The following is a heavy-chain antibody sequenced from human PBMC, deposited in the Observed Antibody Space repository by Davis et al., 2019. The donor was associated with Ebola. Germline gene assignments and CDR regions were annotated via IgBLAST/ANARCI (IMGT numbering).Heavy chain of an antibody. D-gene: IGHD3-10*01. Sequence: MPSETLSLTCTVPGGSISSSSYYWGWIRQPPGKGLEWIGSIYYSGSTYYNPSLKSRVTISVDTSKNQFSLKLSSVTAADTAVYYCARGGVITPNWFDPWGQGTLVIVSS. CDR1: GGSISSSSYY. CDR2: IYYSGST. J-gene: IGHJ5*02. CDR3: ARGGVITPNWFDP. V-gene: IGHV4-39*07.